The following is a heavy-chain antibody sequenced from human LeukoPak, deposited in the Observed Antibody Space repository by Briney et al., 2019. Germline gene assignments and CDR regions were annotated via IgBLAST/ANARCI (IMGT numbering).Heavy chain of an antibody. CDR1: GFTVSSNH. CDR3: ARGPAGYN. J-gene: IGHJ4*02. D-gene: IGHD1-1*01. Sequence: PGGSLRLSCAASGFTVSSNHMSWVRQAPGKGLEWVSVIYSGGSTDYADSVRGRFTISRDILKNTLYLQMNSLRAEDTAVYYCARGPAGYNWGQGTLVTASS. V-gene: IGHV3-53*01. CDR2: IYSGGST.